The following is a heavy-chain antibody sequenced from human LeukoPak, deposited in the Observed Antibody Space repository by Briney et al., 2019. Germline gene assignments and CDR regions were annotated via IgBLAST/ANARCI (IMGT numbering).Heavy chain of an antibody. V-gene: IGHV1-8*03. J-gene: IGHJ6*03. D-gene: IGHD3-10*01. CDR2: MNPNSGNT. Sequence: ASVKVSCKASGYTFTGYYMHWVRQAPGQGLEWMGWMNPNSGNTGYAQKFQGRVTITRNTSISTAYMELSSLRSEDTAVYYCARGTRVVRGVISYYMDVWGKGTTVTVSS. CDR3: ARGTRVVRGVISYYMDV. CDR1: GYTFTGYY.